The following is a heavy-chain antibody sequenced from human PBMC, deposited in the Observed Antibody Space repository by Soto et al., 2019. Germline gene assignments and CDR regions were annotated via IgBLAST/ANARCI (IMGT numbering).Heavy chain of an antibody. J-gene: IGHJ4*02. CDR2: IYYSGST. CDR3: ARHDYDILTGPPAY. Sequence: SETLSLTCTVSGGSISSYYWSWIRQPPGKGLEWIGYIYYSGSTNYNPSLKSRVTISVDTSKNQFSLKLSSVTAADTAVYYCARHDYDILTGPPAYWGQGTLVTVSS. D-gene: IGHD3-9*01. V-gene: IGHV4-59*08. CDR1: GGSISSYY.